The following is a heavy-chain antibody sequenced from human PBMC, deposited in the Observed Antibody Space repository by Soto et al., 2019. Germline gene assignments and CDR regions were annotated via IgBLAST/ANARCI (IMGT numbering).Heavy chain of an antibody. CDR3: VRGYSSGYYRTFDD. Sequence: XGSLRLSCAASGFTFSSYSMHWVRQAPGKGLEWVAVISYDGSNNKYYADSLKGRFTISRDKSKNTLYLQMNSLRVEDTAVYFCVRGYSSGYYRTFDDWGQGTLVTVSS. V-gene: IGHV3-30-3*01. CDR1: GFTFSSYS. D-gene: IGHD3-22*01. CDR2: ISYDGSNNK. J-gene: IGHJ4*02.